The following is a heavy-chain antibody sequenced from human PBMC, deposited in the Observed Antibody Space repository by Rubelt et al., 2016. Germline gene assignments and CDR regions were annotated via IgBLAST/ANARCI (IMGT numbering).Heavy chain of an antibody. V-gene: IGHV3-33*08. CDR1: GFTFSSYG. CDR3: ASARGDYTSDY. D-gene: IGHD4-17*01. CDR2: IWYDGSNK. J-gene: IGHJ4*02. Sequence: VQLVESGGGLVQPGGSLRLSCAASGFTFSSYGMHWVRQAPGKGLEWVAVIWYDGSNKYYADSVKGRFTISRDNSKNMLFLQMNSLTAEDTALYYCASARGDYTSDYWGQGTLVTVSS.